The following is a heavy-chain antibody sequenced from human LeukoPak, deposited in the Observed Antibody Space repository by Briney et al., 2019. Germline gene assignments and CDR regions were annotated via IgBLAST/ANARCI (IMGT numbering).Heavy chain of an antibody. CDR2: IIPIFGTA. Sequence: SVKVSCKASGGTFSSYAISMVRQAPGQGLEWMGGIIPIFGTANYAQKFQGRVTITTDESTSTAYMELSSLRSEDTAVYYCATPVNNGYYFGYWGQGTLVTVSS. CDR3: ATPVNNGYYFGY. D-gene: IGHD1-14*01. J-gene: IGHJ4*02. V-gene: IGHV1-69*05. CDR1: GGTFSSYA.